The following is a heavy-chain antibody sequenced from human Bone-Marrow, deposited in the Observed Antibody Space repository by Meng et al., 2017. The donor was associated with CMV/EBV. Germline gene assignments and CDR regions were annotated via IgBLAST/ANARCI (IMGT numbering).Heavy chain of an antibody. D-gene: IGHD1-26*01. CDR1: GYTFTGYY. V-gene: IGHV1-2*02. J-gene: IGHJ4*02. CDR2: INPNSGGT. Sequence: ASVKVSCKASGYTFTGYYIHWVRQAPGQGLEWMGWINPNSGGTNYAQKFQGRVTMTRDTSISTAYMELSRLTSDDTAVYYCAKELEVGATTMSFDYWGQGTLVTVSS. CDR3: AKELEVGATTMSFDY.